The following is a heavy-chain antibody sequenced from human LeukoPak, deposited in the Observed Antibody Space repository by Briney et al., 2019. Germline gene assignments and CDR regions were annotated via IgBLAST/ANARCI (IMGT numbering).Heavy chain of an antibody. Sequence: PGGSLRLSCAASGFTFSSYNMNWVRQAPGKGLEWVSNIGGSTTTMYYADSVKGRFTISRDNAKNSLYLQMNSLRADDTAVYYCARDRLRGYYDTSGHGIDYWGQGPLVTVSS. CDR3: ARDRLRGYYDTSGHGIDY. V-gene: IGHV3-48*01. CDR2: IGGSTTTM. D-gene: IGHD3-16*01. J-gene: IGHJ4*02. CDR1: GFTFSSYN.